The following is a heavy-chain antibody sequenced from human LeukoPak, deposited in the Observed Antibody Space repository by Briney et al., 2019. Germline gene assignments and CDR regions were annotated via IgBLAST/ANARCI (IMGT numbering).Heavy chain of an antibody. J-gene: IGHJ5*02. CDR1: GGSFSGYY. D-gene: IGHD3-22*01. V-gene: IGHV4-34*01. Sequence: SETLSLTCAVYGGSFSGYYWSWIRQPPGKGLEWIGEINHSGSTNYNPSLKSRVTISGDTSKNPFSLKLSSVTAADTAVYYCARWGYYYDSSGYYYPEDWFDPWGQGTLVTVSS. CDR2: INHSGST. CDR3: ARWGYYYDSSGYYYPEDWFDP.